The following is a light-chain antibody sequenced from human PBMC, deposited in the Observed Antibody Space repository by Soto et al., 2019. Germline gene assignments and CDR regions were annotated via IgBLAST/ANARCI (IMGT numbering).Light chain of an antibody. V-gene: IGLV2-14*01. CDR3: SSYTISSTQV. J-gene: IGLJ2*01. CDR1: SSDVGGYNY. Sequence: QSVLTQPASVSGSPGQSITISCTGTSSDVGGYNYVAWYQHHPGKAPKLMISEVSNRPSGVSNRFSGSKSGNTASLTISGLQAEDEADYYCSSYTISSTQVFGGGTKVTVL. CDR2: EVS.